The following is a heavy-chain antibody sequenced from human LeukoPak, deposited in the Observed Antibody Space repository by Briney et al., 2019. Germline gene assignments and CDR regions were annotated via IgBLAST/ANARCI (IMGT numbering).Heavy chain of an antibody. D-gene: IGHD2-2*02. J-gene: IGHJ4*02. CDR2: INHSGST. CDR3: ARGGRYCSSTSCYKQYYYDSSGYYFDY. CDR1: GGSFSGYY. Sequence: SETLSLTCAVDGGSFSGYYWSWIRQPPGKGLEWIGEINHSGSTNYNPSLKSRVTISVDTSKNQFSLKLSSVTAADTAVYYCARGGRYCSSTSCYKQYYYDSSGYYFDYWGQGTLVTVSS. V-gene: IGHV4-34*01.